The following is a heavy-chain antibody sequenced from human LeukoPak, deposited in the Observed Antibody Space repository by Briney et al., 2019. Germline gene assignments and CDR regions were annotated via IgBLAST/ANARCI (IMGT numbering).Heavy chain of an antibody. CDR1: GFTFSSCA. CDR3: ARRMYYYDSSGYYYPYFDY. J-gene: IGHJ4*02. V-gene: IGHV3-30-3*01. CDR2: ISYDGSNK. D-gene: IGHD3-22*01. Sequence: PGGSLRLSCAASGFTFSSCAMHRVRQAPGKGLEWVAVISYDGSNKYYADSVKGRFTISRDNSKNTLYLQMNSLRAEDTAVYYCARRMYYYDSSGYYYPYFDYWGQGTLVTVSS.